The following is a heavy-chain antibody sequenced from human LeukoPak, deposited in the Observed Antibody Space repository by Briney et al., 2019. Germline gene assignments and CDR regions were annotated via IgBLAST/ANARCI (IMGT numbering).Heavy chain of an antibody. V-gene: IGHV5-51*01. D-gene: IGHD2-2*01. J-gene: IGHJ6*03. CDR2: IYPGESDT. CDR1: GYSFTSYW. Sequence: GESLKISCKGSGYSFTSYWIGWVRPIPGKGLEWMGIIYPGESDTRYSPSFQGQVTISADKSISPAYLQWSSLKASDTAIYYCARSRYCSSTSCSSRLDYYYYYYMDVWGKGTTVTVSS. CDR3: ARSRYCSSTSCSSRLDYYYYYYMDV.